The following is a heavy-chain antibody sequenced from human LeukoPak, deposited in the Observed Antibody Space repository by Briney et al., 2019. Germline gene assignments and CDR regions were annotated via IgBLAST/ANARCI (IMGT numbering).Heavy chain of an antibody. Sequence: GGSLRLSCAASGFTFGSYWMTWVRQAPGKGLEWVANMKHDGIEKYYVDSVKGRFTISRDNSKNTLYLQMNSLRGEDSAIYYCAKGQELDDGVFDSWGQGTLVTVSS. V-gene: IGHV3-7*05. J-gene: IGHJ4*02. CDR3: AKGQELDDGVFDS. D-gene: IGHD1-1*01. CDR1: GFTFGSYW. CDR2: MKHDGIEK.